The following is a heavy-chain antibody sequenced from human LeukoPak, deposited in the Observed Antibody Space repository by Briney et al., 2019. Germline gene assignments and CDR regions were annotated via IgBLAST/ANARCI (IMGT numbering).Heavy chain of an antibody. Sequence: GGSLRLSCAASGFTFNSYAMHWVRQAPGKGLEWVAVISYDGSNKYYADSVKGRFTISRDNSKNTLYLQMNSLRAEDTAVYYCARDPAAMRAVFDYWGQGTLVTVSS. D-gene: IGHD2-2*01. CDR3: ARDPAAMRAVFDY. CDR1: GFTFNSYA. V-gene: IGHV3-30-3*01. CDR2: ISYDGSNK. J-gene: IGHJ4*02.